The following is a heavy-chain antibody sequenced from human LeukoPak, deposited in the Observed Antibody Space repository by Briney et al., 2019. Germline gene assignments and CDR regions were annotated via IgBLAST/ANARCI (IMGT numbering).Heavy chain of an antibody. J-gene: IGHJ6*03. Sequence: SETLSLTCTVSGGSISSSSYYWSWIRQPPGKGLEWIGYIYYSGSTNYNPSLKSRVTISVDTSKNQFSLKLSSVTAADTAVYYCARDRRGLDYYYYMDVWGKGTTVTVSS. CDR1: GGSISSSSYY. CDR3: ARDRRGLDYYYYMDV. D-gene: IGHD3-16*01. CDR2: IYYSGST. V-gene: IGHV4-61*01.